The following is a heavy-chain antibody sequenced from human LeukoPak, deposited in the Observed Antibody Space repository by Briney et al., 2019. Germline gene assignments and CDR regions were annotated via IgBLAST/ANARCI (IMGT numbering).Heavy chain of an antibody. Sequence: SETLSLTCGVSGASFSGYYWSWLRQPPGKGLEWIGEINHSGGTNYNPSLKSRVTISVDTSKKQFSLNLRSVTAEDTAVYYCATDRYYGSGSYYKFDYWGQGTLVTASS. CDR3: ATDRYYGSGSYYKFDY. D-gene: IGHD3-10*01. V-gene: IGHV4-34*01. CDR1: GASFSGYY. J-gene: IGHJ4*02. CDR2: INHSGGT.